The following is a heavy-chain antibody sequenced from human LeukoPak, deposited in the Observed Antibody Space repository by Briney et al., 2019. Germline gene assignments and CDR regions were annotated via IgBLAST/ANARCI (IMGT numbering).Heavy chain of an antibody. CDR3: TTGGYYFDY. J-gene: IGHJ4*02. Sequence: GGSLRLSCAGSGFTFSNGRMNWVRQAPGKGLEWVGRIKSIVDGGTLDYAAPVKGRFTISRDDSKNTVYLQMNGLKTEDTAVYYCTTGGYYFDYWGQGTLVTVSS. CDR1: GFTFSNGR. CDR2: IKSIVDGGTL. V-gene: IGHV3-15*01.